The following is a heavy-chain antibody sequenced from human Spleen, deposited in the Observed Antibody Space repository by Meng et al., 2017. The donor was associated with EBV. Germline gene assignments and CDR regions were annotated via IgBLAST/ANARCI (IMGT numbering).Heavy chain of an antibody. V-gene: IGHV1-18*01. D-gene: IGHD2-2*01. Sequence: QVQLVQSGAEVRKPGCAVKVSWGLSVGSFSNYAISWVRQAPGQGLEWMGWISTYNDNTNNAEKFQDRVTLTTDTSSNTACMELRSLRSDDTAVYYCARVRDCINISCYTYNWFDTWGQGTLVTVSS. CDR1: VGSFSNYA. CDR2: ISTYNDNT. CDR3: ARVRDCINISCYTYNWFDT. J-gene: IGHJ5*02.